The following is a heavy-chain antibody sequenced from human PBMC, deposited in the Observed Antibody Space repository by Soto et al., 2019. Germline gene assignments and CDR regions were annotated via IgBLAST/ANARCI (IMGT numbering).Heavy chain of an antibody. D-gene: IGHD4-17*01. CDR2: ISDSGST. CDR1: GGSMSSYF. Sequence: SETLSLTCTVSGGSMSSYFWSWIRQPPGRGLEWIGYISDSGSTNYKTSLKSRVTISVDKSKNQFSLKLSSVTAADTAVYYCASQPRDYGNYYYYGMDVWGQGTTVTVSS. CDR3: ASQPRDYGNYYYYGMDV. V-gene: IGHV4-59*12. J-gene: IGHJ6*02.